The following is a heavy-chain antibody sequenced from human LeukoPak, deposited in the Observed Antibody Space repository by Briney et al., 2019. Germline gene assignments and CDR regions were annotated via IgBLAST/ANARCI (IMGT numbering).Heavy chain of an antibody. D-gene: IGHD2-2*01. CDR1: GFTFTSYG. CDR2: IRYDGSNK. J-gene: IGHJ4*02. V-gene: IGHV3-30*02. CDR3: AKDHCSSTSCFYFDY. Sequence: GGSLRLSCAASGFTFTSYGMHWVRQAPGKGLEWVAFIRYDGSNKYYADSVKGRFTISRDNTLYLQMNSLRAEDTAVYYCAKDHCSSTSCFYFDYWGQGTLVTVSS.